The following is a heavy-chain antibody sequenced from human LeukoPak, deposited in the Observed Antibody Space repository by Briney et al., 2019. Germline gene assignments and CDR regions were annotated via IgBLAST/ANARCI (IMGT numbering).Heavy chain of an antibody. CDR2: IYYSGST. CDR3: ARLDGYCSGGSCYSVSFVDP. V-gene: IGHV4-39*01. J-gene: IGHJ5*02. Sequence: SETLSRTCTVSGGSISSSNYYWGWIRQPPGKGLEWIGSIYYSGSTYYNPSLKSRVTISVDTSKNQFSLKLSSVTAADTAVYYCARLDGYCSGGSCYSVSFVDPWGQGTLVTVSS. D-gene: IGHD2-15*01. CDR1: GGSISSSNYY.